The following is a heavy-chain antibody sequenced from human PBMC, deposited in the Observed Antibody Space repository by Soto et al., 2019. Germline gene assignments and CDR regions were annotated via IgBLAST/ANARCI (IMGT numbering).Heavy chain of an antibody. CDR3: ARDRVAAPKRVGDWFDP. D-gene: IGHD6-13*01. CDR2: ISSSSSYI. J-gene: IGHJ5*02. V-gene: IGHV3-21*01. Sequence: GGSLRLSCAASGFTFSSYSMNWVRQAPGKGLEWVSSISSSSSYIYYADSVKGRFTISRDNAKNSLYLQMNSLRAEDTAVYYCARDRVAAPKRVGDWFDPWGQGTLVTVSS. CDR1: GFTFSSYS.